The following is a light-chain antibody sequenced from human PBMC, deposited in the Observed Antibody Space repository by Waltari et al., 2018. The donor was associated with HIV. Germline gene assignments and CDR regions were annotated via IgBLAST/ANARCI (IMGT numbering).Light chain of an antibody. Sequence: QSVLTQPPSASGTPGQRVTISCSGSISDLGSNTVNWYQQLPGTAPKLLIYSNDQRPSGGPDLFSGSKSGTSASLAISGLRSEDEAYYYCATWDDSLDGPMFGGGTKLTVL. J-gene: IGLJ3*02. CDR2: SND. V-gene: IGLV1-44*01. CDR3: ATWDDSLDGPM. CDR1: ISDLGSNT.